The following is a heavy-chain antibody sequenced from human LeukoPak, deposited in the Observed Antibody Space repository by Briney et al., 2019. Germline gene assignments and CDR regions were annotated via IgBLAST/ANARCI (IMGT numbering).Heavy chain of an antibody. CDR1: GYTFTGYY. J-gene: IGHJ4*02. D-gene: IGHD3-10*01. CDR3: ARGRPQTSVSIVGGLATTPYYLDS. Sequence: ASVKVSCKASGYTFTGYYMHWVRQAPGQGLEWMGWINPNSGGTNYAQKFQGRVTMTRDTSISTAYMELSRLRSDDTAVYYCARGRPQTSVSIVGGLATTPYYLDSWGQGTLVTVSS. CDR2: INPNSGGT. V-gene: IGHV1-2*02.